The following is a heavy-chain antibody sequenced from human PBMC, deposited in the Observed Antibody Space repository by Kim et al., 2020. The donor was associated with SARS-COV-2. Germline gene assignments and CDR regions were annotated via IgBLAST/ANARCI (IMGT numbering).Heavy chain of an antibody. CDR2: IYYSGST. D-gene: IGHD2-2*01. J-gene: IGHJ4*02. V-gene: IGHV4-61*01. Sequence: SETLSLTCTVSGGSVSSGSYYWSWIRQPPGKGLEWIGYIYYSGSTNYNPSLKSRVTISVDTSKNQFSLKLSSVTAADTAVYYCARVSLGGGYCSSTSCADFDYWGQGTLVTVSS. CDR3: ARVSLGGGYCSSTSCADFDY. CDR1: GGSVSSGSYY.